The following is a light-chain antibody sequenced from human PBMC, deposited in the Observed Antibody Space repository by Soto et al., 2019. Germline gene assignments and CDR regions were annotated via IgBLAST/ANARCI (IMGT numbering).Light chain of an antibody. CDR3: QQYGSSPYT. CDR1: QSVSSSY. Sequence: EIVLTQSPGTLSLSPGERATLSCRASQSVSSSYLAWYQQKPGQAPRLLIFAASSRATGIPDRFSGSGSGTHFTLTVTRLEPEDFAVYFCQQYGSSPYTFGQGTKLEI. J-gene: IGKJ2*01. V-gene: IGKV3-20*01. CDR2: AAS.